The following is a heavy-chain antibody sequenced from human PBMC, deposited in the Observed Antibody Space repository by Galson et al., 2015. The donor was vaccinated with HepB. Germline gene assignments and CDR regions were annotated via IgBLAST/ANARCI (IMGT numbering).Heavy chain of an antibody. V-gene: IGHV3-23*01. CDR3: AKGYTGR. D-gene: IGHD3-16*02. CDR2: ITGGGGAT. Sequence: SLRLSCAASGFTFRSYAMTWVRQAPGKGLEWVSVITGGGGATFYADSVKGRSTISRDDSKNTLYLQMNALRGEDTAVYFCAKGYTGRWGQGTLVTVSS. CDR1: GFTFRSYA. J-gene: IGHJ4*02.